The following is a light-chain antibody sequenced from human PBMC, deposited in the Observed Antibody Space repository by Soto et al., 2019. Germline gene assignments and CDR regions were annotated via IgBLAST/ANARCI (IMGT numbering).Light chain of an antibody. V-gene: IGKV3-20*01. CDR2: GAS. J-gene: IGKJ2*01. CDR3: QRYGTSRGT. CDR1: ESVNRNY. Sequence: EIVLTQSPGTLSLSPGERATLSCRASESVNRNYLAWYQQKPGQAPRLLIYGASTRARGIPDRFSGSGSGTDFTLTISALEPEDFAVYYCQRYGTSRGTFGQGTKLEIK.